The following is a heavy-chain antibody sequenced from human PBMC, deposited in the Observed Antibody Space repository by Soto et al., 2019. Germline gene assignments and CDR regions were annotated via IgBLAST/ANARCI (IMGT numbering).Heavy chain of an antibody. CDR1: GFTFSSYG. Sequence: PGGSLRLSCAASGFTFSSYGMHWVRQAPGKGLEWVAVISYDGSNKYYADSVKGRFTISRGNSKNTLYLQMNSLRAEDTAVYYCAKVPGTTLYYYYGMDVWGQGTTVTVSS. D-gene: IGHD1-1*01. V-gene: IGHV3-30*18. CDR3: AKVPGTTLYYYYGMDV. CDR2: ISYDGSNK. J-gene: IGHJ6*02.